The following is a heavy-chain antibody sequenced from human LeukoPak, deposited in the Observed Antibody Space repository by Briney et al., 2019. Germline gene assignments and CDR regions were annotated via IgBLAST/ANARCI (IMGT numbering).Heavy chain of an antibody. CDR1: GFTFSSYG. J-gene: IGHJ4*02. V-gene: IGHV3-30*18. CDR3: AKDSEDIVATPSNY. D-gene: IGHD5-12*01. CDR2: ISYDGSNK. Sequence: GGSLRLSCAASGFTFSSYGMHWVRQAPGKGLEWVAVISYDGSNKYYADSVKGRFTISRDNSKNTLYLQMNSLRAEDTAVYYCAKDSEDIVATPSNYWGQGTLVTVSS.